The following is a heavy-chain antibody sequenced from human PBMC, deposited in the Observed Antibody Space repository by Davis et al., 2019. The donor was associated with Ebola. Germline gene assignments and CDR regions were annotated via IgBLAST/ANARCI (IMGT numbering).Heavy chain of an antibody. Sequence: PGGSLRPSCGASGLTSDDYAMHWVRQAPGKGLEWVSGISWDSGSIGYADSVKGRITISRDNAKNSLYLQMTSLRAEETAVYYCARDKTTTSYHYYGMDVWGQGTTVTVSS. CDR3: ARDKTTTSYHYYGMDV. D-gene: IGHD1-7*01. CDR1: GLTSDDYA. J-gene: IGHJ6*02. V-gene: IGHV3-9*02. CDR2: ISWDSGSI.